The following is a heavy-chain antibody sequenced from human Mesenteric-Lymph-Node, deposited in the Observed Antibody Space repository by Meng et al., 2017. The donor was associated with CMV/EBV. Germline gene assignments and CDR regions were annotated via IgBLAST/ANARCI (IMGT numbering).Heavy chain of an antibody. J-gene: IGHJ6*02. CDR2: IYWNDDK. CDR1: GFSLSTSGVV. V-gene: IGHV2-5*01. D-gene: IGHD3-10*01. CDR3: ARGDYYGSGTGHGMDV. Sequence: GPTLVKPTQTLTLTCTFSGFSLSTSGVVVGWVRQPPGKALEWLGFIYWNDDKRYSPSLKNRLTIIMDTSKNQVVLIMTNMDPVDTATYYCARGDYYGSGTGHGMDVWGQGTTVTVSS.